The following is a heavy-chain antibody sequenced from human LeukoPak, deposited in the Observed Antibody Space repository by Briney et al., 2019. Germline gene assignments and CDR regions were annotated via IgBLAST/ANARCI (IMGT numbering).Heavy chain of an antibody. D-gene: IGHD3-22*01. CDR2: ISSSSSTI. CDR3: ARDRTLIR. Sequence: KPSETLSLTCAVSGYSISSGYYWGWIRQPPGKGLEWVSYISSSSSTIYYADSVKGRFTISRDNAKNSLYLQMNSLRAEDTAVYYCARDRTLIRWGQGTLVTVSS. J-gene: IGHJ4*02. V-gene: IGHV3-11*04. CDR1: GYSISSGYY.